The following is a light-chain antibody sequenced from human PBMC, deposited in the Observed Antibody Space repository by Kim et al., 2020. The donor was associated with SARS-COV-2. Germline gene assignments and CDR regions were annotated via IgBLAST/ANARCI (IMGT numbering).Light chain of an antibody. J-gene: IGKJ5*01. CDR3: LQHSNYPIT. V-gene: IGKV1-17*01. CDR1: HDIRND. CDR2: GAS. Sequence: ASVGDSVTITCRASHDIRNDFVWYQQNPGRAPKSLIYGASSLQSGVPSRFSGSGSGTEVTLTIISVQPEDFATYFCLQHSNYPITFGQGTRLEIK.